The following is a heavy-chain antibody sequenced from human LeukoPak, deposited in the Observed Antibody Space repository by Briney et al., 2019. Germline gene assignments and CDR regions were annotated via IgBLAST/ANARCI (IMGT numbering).Heavy chain of an antibody. D-gene: IGHD3-9*01. Sequence: SETLSLTCTVSGGSLSSYYWSWIRQPPGKGLEWIGEINHSGSTNYNPSLKSRVTISVDTSKNQFSLKLSSVTAADTAVYYCARQDYDILTGPLDAFDIWGQGTMVTVSS. CDR1: GGSLSSYY. V-gene: IGHV4-34*01. CDR3: ARQDYDILTGPLDAFDI. J-gene: IGHJ3*02. CDR2: INHSGST.